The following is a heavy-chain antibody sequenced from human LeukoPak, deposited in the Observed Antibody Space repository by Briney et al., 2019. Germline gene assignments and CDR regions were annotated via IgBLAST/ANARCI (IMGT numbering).Heavy chain of an antibody. Sequence: SETLSLTCAVYGGSFSGYYWGWIRQPPGKGLEWIGEINHSGSTNYNPSLKSRVTISVDTSKNQFSLKLSSVTAADTAVYYCARLPTIYGSGSYWGFDYWGQGTLVTVSS. CDR2: INHSGST. CDR3: ARLPTIYGSGSYWGFDY. V-gene: IGHV4-34*01. D-gene: IGHD3-10*01. CDR1: GGSFSGYY. J-gene: IGHJ4*02.